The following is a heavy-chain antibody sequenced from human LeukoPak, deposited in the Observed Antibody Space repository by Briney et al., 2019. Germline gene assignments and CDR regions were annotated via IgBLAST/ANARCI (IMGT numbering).Heavy chain of an antibody. J-gene: IGHJ4*02. CDR2: ISGSGGST. CDR3: AKTPLLWFGELVEGYYFDY. V-gene: IGHV3-23*01. Sequence: GGSLRLSCAASGFTFSSYAMSWVRQAPGKGLEWVSAISGSGGSTYYADSVKGRFTISRDNSKNTLYLQTNSLRAEDTAVYYCAKTPLLWFGELVEGYYFDYWGQGTLVTVSS. CDR1: GFTFSSYA. D-gene: IGHD3-10*01.